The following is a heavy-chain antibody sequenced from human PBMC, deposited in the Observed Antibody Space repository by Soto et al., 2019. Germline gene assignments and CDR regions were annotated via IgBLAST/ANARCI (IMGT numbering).Heavy chain of an antibody. CDR1: GGTFSSYA. D-gene: IGHD2-2*01. J-gene: IGHJ5*02. CDR2: IIPIFGTA. V-gene: IGHV1-69*06. Sequence: SVKVSCKASGGTFSSYAISWVRQAPGQGLEWMGGIIPIFGTANYAQKFQGRVTITADRSTSTAYMELSSLRSEDTAVYYCARVVPAAMENWFDPWGQGTLVTVSS. CDR3: ARVVPAAMENWFDP.